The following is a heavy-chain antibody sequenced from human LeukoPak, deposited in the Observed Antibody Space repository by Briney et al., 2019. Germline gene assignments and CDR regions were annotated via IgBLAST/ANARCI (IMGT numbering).Heavy chain of an antibody. CDR3: ARAVEMATIFGWAFDI. V-gene: IGHV4-38-2*02. Sequence: SETLSLTCTVSGYSISSGYYWGWIRQPPGKGLEWIGSIYHSGSTYYNPSLKSRVTISVDTSKNQFSLKLSSVTAADTAVYYCARAVEMATIFGWAFDIWGQGTMVTVSS. D-gene: IGHD5-24*01. J-gene: IGHJ3*02. CDR1: GYSISSGYY. CDR2: IYHSGST.